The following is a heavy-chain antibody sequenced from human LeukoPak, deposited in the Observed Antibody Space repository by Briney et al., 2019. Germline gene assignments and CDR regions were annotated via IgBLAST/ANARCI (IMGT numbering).Heavy chain of an antibody. CDR1: GGSISSSSYY. V-gene: IGHV4-39*07. Sequence: SETLSLTCTVSGGSISSSSYYWGWIRQPPGKGLEWIGSIYYSGSTYYNPSLKSRVTISVDTSRNQFSLKLSSVTAADTAVYYCATQRKRITMGRGVAGTFDYWGQGTLVTVSS. CDR2: IYYSGST. CDR3: ATQRKRITMGRGVAGTFDY. D-gene: IGHD3-10*01. J-gene: IGHJ4*02.